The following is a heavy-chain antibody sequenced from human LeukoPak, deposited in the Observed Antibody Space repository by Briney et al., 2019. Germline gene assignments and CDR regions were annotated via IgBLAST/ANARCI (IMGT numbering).Heavy chain of an antibody. V-gene: IGHV3-7*01. Sequence: GGSLRLSCSASGFTFSNYWMSWVRQAPGKGLEWVAHIKQDGSDKYYMDSVKGRFTISRDNAKNSLYLQMNSLRAEDTAVYYCARVSGFLLSSLDYWGQGTLVTVSS. CDR3: ARVSGFLLSSLDY. CDR2: IKQDGSDK. J-gene: IGHJ4*02. CDR1: GFTFSNYW. D-gene: IGHD3-3*01.